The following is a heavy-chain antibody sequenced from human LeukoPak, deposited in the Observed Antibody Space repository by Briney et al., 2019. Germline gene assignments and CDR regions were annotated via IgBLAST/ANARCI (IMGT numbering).Heavy chain of an antibody. CDR3: ARARYYGDSYVDY. V-gene: IGHV3-74*01. J-gene: IGHJ4*02. CDR2: INSDGSST. Sequence: GGSLRLSCAASGFTFSSYWMHWVRQAPGKGLVWVSRINSDGSSTSYADSVKGRFTISRDNAKNTLYLQMNSLRAGDTAVYYCARARYYGDSYVDYWGQGTLVTVSS. D-gene: IGHD4-17*01. CDR1: GFTFSSYW.